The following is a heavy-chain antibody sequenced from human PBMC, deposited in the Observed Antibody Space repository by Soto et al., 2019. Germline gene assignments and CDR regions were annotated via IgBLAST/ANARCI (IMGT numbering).Heavy chain of an antibody. D-gene: IGHD6-13*01. J-gene: IGHJ4*02. CDR3: ARSVFLAAASSPIFDH. CDR2: IYHSGST. Sequence: SETLSLTCAVSGGSISSSNWWSWVRQPPGKGLEWIGEIYHSGSTNYNPSLKSRVTISVDKSKNQFSLKLSSVTAADTAVYYCARSVFLAAASSPIFDHWRQGALVTVSS. CDR1: GGSISSSNW. V-gene: IGHV4-4*02.